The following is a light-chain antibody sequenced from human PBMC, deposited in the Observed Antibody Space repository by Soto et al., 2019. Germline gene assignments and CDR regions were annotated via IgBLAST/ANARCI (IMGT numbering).Light chain of an antibody. CDR1: QNIGTN. Sequence: EVVMTQSPATLSVSPGERVTVFCKASQNIGTNLAWYQQRPGQAPRLLIYAASTRAAAVPARFSGSGSETDFSLTTSGLQSEDFAVYYCQQYNFWRTFGQGTKLDIK. V-gene: IGKV3-15*01. CDR3: QQYNFWRT. J-gene: IGKJ2*01. CDR2: AAS.